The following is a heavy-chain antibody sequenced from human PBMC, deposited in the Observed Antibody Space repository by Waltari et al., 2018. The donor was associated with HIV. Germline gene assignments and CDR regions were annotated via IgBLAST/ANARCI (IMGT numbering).Heavy chain of an antibody. CDR3: AKGLGFCSATNCYSNAFDV. CDR2: RSGNGDSV. J-gene: IGHJ3*01. D-gene: IGHD2-15*01. V-gene: IGHV3-23*01. CDR1: GFTFNDHA. Sequence: HLLESGGDLTQPGESLRLSCVASGFTFNDHAMHWVRQVPGKGLEWVSARSGNGDSVIYADSVKGRFTVSRDNSENKLFLQMNTLGPEDTAIYYCAKGLGFCSATNCYSNAFDVWGRGTVVTVSS.